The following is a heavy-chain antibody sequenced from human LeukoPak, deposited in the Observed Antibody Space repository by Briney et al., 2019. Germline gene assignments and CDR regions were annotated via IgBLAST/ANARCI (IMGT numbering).Heavy chain of an antibody. CDR2: ISYDGSNK. D-gene: IGHD3-3*01. J-gene: IGHJ4*02. CDR1: GFTFSSYG. V-gene: IGHV3-30*03. CDR3: ARDVGSLNTYYDFWSGSLDY. Sequence: GGSLRLSCAASGFTFSSYGMHWVRQAPGKGLEWVAVISYDGSNKYYADSVKGRFTISRDNSKNTLYLQMNSLRAEDTAVYYCARDVGSLNTYYDFWSGSLDYWGQGTLVTVSS.